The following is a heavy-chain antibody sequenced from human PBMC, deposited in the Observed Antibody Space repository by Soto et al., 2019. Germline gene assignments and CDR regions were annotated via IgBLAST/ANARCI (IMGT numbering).Heavy chain of an antibody. J-gene: IGHJ4*02. CDR1: GFTFSSYA. CDR3: AKAPTHIVVVPAAR. V-gene: IGHV3-23*01. CDR2: ISGSGGST. Sequence: EVQLLESGGGLVQPGGSVRLSCAASGFTFSSYAMSWVRQAPGKGLEWVSAISGSGGSTYYADSVKGRFTISRDNSKNTLYLQMNSLRAEDTAAYYCAKAPTHIVVVPAARWGQGTLVTVSS. D-gene: IGHD2-2*01.